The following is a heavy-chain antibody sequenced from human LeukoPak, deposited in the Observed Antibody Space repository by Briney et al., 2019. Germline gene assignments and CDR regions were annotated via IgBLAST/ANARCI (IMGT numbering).Heavy chain of an antibody. V-gene: IGHV4-38-2*02. CDR2: TYHSGST. CDR3: ARDTGIQLWLHYFDY. Sequence: PSETLSLTCTVSGYSISSGYYWGWIRQPPGKGLEWIGSTYHSGSTYYNPSLKSRVTISVDTSKNQFSLKLSSVTAADTAVYYCARDTGIQLWLHYFDYWGQGTLVTVSS. J-gene: IGHJ4*02. CDR1: GYSISSGYY. D-gene: IGHD5-18*01.